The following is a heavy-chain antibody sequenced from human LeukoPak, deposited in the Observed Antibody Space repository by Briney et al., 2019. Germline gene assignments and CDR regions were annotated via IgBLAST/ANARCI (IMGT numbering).Heavy chain of an antibody. CDR3: ASTLTQGYYDSSGYYNPFDY. CDR2: INHSGST. CDR1: GGSFSGYY. D-gene: IGHD3-22*01. J-gene: IGHJ4*02. V-gene: IGHV4-34*01. Sequence: SETLSLTCAVYGGSFSGYYWSWIRQPPGKGLEWIGEINHSGSTNYNPSLKSRVTISADTSKNQFSLKLSSVTAADTAVYYCASTLTQGYYDSSGYYNPFDYWGQGTLVTVSS.